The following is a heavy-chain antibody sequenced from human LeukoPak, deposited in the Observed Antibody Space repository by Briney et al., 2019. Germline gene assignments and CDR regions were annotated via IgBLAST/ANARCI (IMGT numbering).Heavy chain of an antibody. J-gene: IGHJ4*02. CDR1: GFTFSSYA. V-gene: IGHV3-64*01. Sequence: GGSLGLSCAASGFTFSSYAMHWVRQAPGKGLEYVSAISSNGGSTYYANSVKGRFTISRDNSKNTLYLQMGSLRAEDMAVYYCARDPRYGGDYWGQGTLVTVSS. CDR2: ISSNGGST. CDR3: ARDPRYGGDY. D-gene: IGHD3-10*01.